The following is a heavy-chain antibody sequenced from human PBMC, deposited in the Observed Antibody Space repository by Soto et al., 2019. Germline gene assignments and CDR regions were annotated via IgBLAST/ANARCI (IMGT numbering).Heavy chain of an antibody. CDR2: IYYSGST. Sequence: QVQLQESGPGLVKPSQTLSLTCTVSGGSISSGGYYWSWIRQHPGKGLEWIGYIYYSGSTYYNPSLKSRVXXSXAXXKNQFSLKLSSVTAADTAVYYCARDGRGLENAFDIWGQGTMVTVSS. D-gene: IGHD3-16*01. CDR1: GGSISSGGYY. V-gene: IGHV4-31*03. CDR3: ARDGRGLENAFDI. J-gene: IGHJ3*02.